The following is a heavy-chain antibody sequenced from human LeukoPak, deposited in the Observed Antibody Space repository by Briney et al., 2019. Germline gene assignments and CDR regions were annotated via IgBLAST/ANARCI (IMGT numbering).Heavy chain of an antibody. D-gene: IGHD5-12*01. J-gene: IGHJ4*02. CDR1: GFTFSSYW. Sequence: GGSLRLSCAASGFTFSSYWMSWVRQAPGKGLEWVANINQDGSEKYYVDSVKGRFTISRDNAKNSLYLQMNSLRAEDTAVYYCARDSGYDLHIFDYWGQGTLVTVSS. V-gene: IGHV3-7*01. CDR2: INQDGSEK. CDR3: ARDSGYDLHIFDY.